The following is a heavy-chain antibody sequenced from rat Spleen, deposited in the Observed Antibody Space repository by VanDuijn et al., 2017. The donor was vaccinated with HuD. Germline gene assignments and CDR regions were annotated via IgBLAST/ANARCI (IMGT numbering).Heavy chain of an antibody. CDR3: ARQGGLRNWFAY. D-gene: IGHD4-1*01. CDR1: GFTFSDYD. CDR2: ISNEGTNT. Sequence: EVQLVESGGGLVQPGRSLKLSCAASGFTFSDYDMAWVRQAPTRGLEWIASISNEGTNTYYRDSVKVRFTISRDDAKSTQFLHMDSLTSEDTAPYYCARQGGLRNWFAYWGQGTLVTVSS. J-gene: IGHJ3*01. V-gene: IGHV5S13*01.